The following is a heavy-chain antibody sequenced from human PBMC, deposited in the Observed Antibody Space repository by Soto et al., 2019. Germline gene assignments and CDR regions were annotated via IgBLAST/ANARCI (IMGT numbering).Heavy chain of an antibody. Sequence: QVQLVESGGGVVQPGRSLRLSCAASGFTFNSYGMHWVRQAPGKGLEWVAVISYDGNNKYYADSVRGRFTISRDNSKXXXXXXXXXXXXXDTAVYYCAKDFIAAAGLLDSWGQGTLVTVSS. CDR1: GFTFNSYG. CDR3: AKDFIAAAGLLDS. V-gene: IGHV3-30*03. CDR2: ISYDGNNK. D-gene: IGHD6-13*01. J-gene: IGHJ4*02.